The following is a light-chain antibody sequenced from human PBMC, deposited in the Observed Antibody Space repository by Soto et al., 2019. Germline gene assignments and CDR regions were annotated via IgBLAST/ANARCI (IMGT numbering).Light chain of an antibody. CDR3: SSYTSSYSYV. Sequence: QSVLTQPASVSGSPGQSIAISCTGTSSDVGGYKSVSWYQQDPGKAPKLLIYDVNNRPSGISDRFSGSKSGNTASLTISGLQAGDEADYYCSSYTSSYSYVFGTGTKVTVL. CDR1: SSDVGGYKS. J-gene: IGLJ1*01. V-gene: IGLV2-14*01. CDR2: DVN.